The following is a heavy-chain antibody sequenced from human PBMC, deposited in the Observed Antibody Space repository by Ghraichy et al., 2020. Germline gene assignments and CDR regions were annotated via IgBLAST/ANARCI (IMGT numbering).Heavy chain of an antibody. J-gene: IGHJ2*01. Sequence: ETLSLTCGVSGGTFSDRYWGWIRQPPGKGLQWIGEINDSGRTNFNPSLKNRINISVDTSKKQVSLTLTSVTAADTAVYFCGRTNIAARPTFFDLWGRGTLVIVS. CDR2: INDSGRT. D-gene: IGHD6-6*01. V-gene: IGHV4-34*01. CDR3: GRTNIAARPTFFDL. CDR1: GGTFSDRY.